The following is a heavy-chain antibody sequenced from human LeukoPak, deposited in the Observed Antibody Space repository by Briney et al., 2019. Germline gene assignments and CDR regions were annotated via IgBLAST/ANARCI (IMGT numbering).Heavy chain of an antibody. CDR1: GFTFSSYS. J-gene: IGHJ3*02. CDR3: ATPSGSYEDAFDI. CDR2: ISSSSSYI. V-gene: IGHV3-21*01. Sequence: PGGSLRLSCAASGFTFSSYSMNWVRQAPGKGLEWVSSISSSSSYIYYADSVKGRFTISRDNAKNSLYLQMNSLRAEDTAVYYCATPSGSYEDAFDIWGQGTMVTVSS. D-gene: IGHD1-26*01.